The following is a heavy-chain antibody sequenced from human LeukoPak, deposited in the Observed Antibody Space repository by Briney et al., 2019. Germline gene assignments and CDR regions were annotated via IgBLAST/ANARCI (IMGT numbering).Heavy chain of an antibody. CDR1: GGSISNYF. CDR3: AGGGSPHI. Sequence: SETLSLTCTVSGGSISNYFLSWVRQPAGKALEWIGRLYPRGTTNYNPSLKSRVSMLLDTSMTQFSLKLNSVTAADTAVYYCAGGGSPHIWGQGTMVTVSS. V-gene: IGHV4-4*07. D-gene: IGHD1-26*01. J-gene: IGHJ3*02. CDR2: LYPRGTT.